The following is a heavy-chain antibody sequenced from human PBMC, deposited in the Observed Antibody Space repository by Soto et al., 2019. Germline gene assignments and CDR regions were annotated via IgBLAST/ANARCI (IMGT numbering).Heavy chain of an antibody. CDR2: ISGGGETT. Sequence: GGSLRLSCAASGFTFSGYAMWWVRQAPGKGLECVSAISGGGETTYYADSVKGRFTISRDNSKNTLYLQMNSLRAQDTAVYYCAREEGSSWYIGPRYYYGMDVSCQGTTVNASS. CDR1: GFTFSGYA. V-gene: IGHV3-23*01. J-gene: IGHJ6*02. D-gene: IGHD6-13*01. CDR3: AREEGSSWYIGPRYYYGMDV.